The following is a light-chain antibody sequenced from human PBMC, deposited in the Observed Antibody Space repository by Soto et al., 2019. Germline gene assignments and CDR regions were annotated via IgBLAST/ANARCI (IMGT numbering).Light chain of an antibody. CDR2: GVS. J-gene: IGKJ2*01. Sequence: DIQMTQSPSAVSAFVGDRVTITCRASQGISNYLAWFQQKPGRVPQRRIYGVSSLQSGVPSRFSGSGSGTEFTLTISSLQPEDFATYYCLQYHSYPSTFGQGTKLEIE. CDR1: QGISNY. CDR3: LQYHSYPST. V-gene: IGKV1-17*03.